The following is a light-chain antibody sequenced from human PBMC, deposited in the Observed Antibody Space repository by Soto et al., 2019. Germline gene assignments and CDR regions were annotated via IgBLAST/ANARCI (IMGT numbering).Light chain of an antibody. CDR1: QGINNY. CDR2: DAF. CDR3: QQDDILPPT. J-gene: IGKJ2*01. Sequence: DIQMTQSPSSLSASVGDRVTITCRASQGINNYLIWYQQKPGKAPELLIYDAFSLQTGVSSRFSGGASGTDFTLTISSLQPEDVATYYCQQDDILPPTFGQGTRVEI. V-gene: IGKV1-33*01.